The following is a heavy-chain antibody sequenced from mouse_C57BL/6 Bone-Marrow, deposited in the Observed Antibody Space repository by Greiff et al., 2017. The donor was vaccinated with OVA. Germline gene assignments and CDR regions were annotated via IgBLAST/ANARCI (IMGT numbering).Heavy chain of an antibody. V-gene: IGHV5-4*03. Sequence: EVKLVESGGGLVKPGGSLKLSCAASGFTFSSYAMSWVRQTPEKRLEWVATISDGGSYTYYPDNVKGRFTISRDNAKNNLYLQMSHLKSEDTAMYYCARADDGPPYYYAMDYWGQGTSVTVSS. CDR1: GFTFSSYA. D-gene: IGHD2-3*01. CDR3: ARADDGPPYYYAMDY. CDR2: ISDGGSYT. J-gene: IGHJ4*01.